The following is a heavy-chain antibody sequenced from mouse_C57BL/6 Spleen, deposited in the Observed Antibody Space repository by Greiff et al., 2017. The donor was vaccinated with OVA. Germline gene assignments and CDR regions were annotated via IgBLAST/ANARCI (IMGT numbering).Heavy chain of an antibody. D-gene: IGHD1-1*01. CDR3: TRRFITTVVATDFDV. Sequence: VQLQQSGAELVRPGASVTLSCKASGYTFTDYEMHWVKQTPVPGLEWIGAIDPETGGTAYNQKFKGNAILTADKSSSTAYMELRSLTSEDSAVYYCTRRFITTVVATDFDVWGTGTTVTVSS. CDR1: GYTFTDYE. CDR2: IDPETGGT. V-gene: IGHV1-15*01. J-gene: IGHJ1*03.